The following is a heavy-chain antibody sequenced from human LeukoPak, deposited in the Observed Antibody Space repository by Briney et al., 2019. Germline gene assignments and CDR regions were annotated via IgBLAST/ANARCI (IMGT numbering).Heavy chain of an antibody. CDR3: ARGSRSTVTTGNYYYYYYMDV. J-gene: IGHJ6*03. CDR1: GFTFSTYW. CDR2: IKKDGSEK. Sequence: GGSLRLSCAASGFTFSTYWMSWVRRTSGKGLEWVANIKKDGSEKYYVDSVKGRFTISRDSAKNSLYLQMNSLRAEDTAVYYCARGSRSTVTTGNYYYYYYMDVWGKGTTVTVSS. V-gene: IGHV3-7*04. D-gene: IGHD4-17*01.